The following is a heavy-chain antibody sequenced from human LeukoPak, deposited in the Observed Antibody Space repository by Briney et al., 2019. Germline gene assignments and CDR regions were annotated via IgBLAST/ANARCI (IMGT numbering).Heavy chain of an antibody. V-gene: IGHV4-39*07. J-gene: IGHJ6*03. CDR1: GFTFSSYS. Sequence: PGGSLRLSCAASGFTFSSYSMNWVRQAPGKGLEWIGSIHYSGSTYYNPSLQSRVTISIDTSKNQFSPKLRFVTAADTAVYYCARVRCSGGSCPYYYYYYYMDVWGKGTTVTVSS. D-gene: IGHD2-15*01. CDR3: ARVRCSGGSCPYYYYYYYMDV. CDR2: IHYSGST.